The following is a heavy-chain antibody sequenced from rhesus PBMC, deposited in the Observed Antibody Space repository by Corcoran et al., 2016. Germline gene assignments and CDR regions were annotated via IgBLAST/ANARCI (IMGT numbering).Heavy chain of an antibody. CDR2: IYGRSGST. J-gene: IGHJ4*01. Sequence: QVQLQESGPGVVKPSETLSLTCAVSGGSISSGYDWSWIRQPPGKGLEWIGYIYGRSGSTNYNPSLKNRVTISKDAAKNQFSLKLSSVTAADTAVYYCARSWYSSGWYFDYWGQGVLVTVSS. CDR3: ARSWYSSGWYFDY. D-gene: IGHD6-31*01. CDR1: GGSISSGYD. V-gene: IGHV4-76*01.